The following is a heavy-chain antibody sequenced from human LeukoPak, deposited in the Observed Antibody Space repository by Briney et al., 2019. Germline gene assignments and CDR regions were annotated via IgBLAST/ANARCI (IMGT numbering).Heavy chain of an antibody. Sequence: PSETLSLTCTVSGVSMSAYQWSWGRHSPEKGLEWIGCINTKGETSYNPSLKSRVTTSVDTYKSQFSLRLTSVTAADTAVYYCATSNDAKIAPFDHWGQGAPVTVSS. CDR1: GVSMSAYQ. CDR2: INTKGET. D-gene: IGHD2-21*01. CDR3: ATSNDAKIAPFDH. V-gene: IGHV4-4*09. J-gene: IGHJ4*02.